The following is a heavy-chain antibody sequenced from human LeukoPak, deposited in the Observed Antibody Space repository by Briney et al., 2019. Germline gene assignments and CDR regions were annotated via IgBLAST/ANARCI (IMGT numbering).Heavy chain of an antibody. D-gene: IGHD2-8*02. CDR3: ARDNPPQNTVIRGWFDP. Sequence: PSETLSLTCTVSGGSISSSSYYWGWIRQPPGKGLEWIGSIYYSGSTYYNPSLKSRVTISVDTSKNQFSLKLTSVTAADTAMYYCARDNPPQNTVIRGWFDPWGQGILVTVSS. CDR1: GGSISSSSYY. V-gene: IGHV4-39*07. J-gene: IGHJ5*02. CDR2: IYYSGST.